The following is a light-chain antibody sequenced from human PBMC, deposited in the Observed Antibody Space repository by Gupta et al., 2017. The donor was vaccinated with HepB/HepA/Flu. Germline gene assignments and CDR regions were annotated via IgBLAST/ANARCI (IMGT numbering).Light chain of an antibody. V-gene: IGLV1-40*01. CDR3: QSYDSRLSGYV. CDR1: SPNIGAGYD. Sequence: QSVLTQPPSVSGAPGQRVTISCTGSSPNIGAGYDVHWYRQLPGTAPKLLIFGISDRPSGVPDRFSGSKSGTSASLAITGLQAEDEADYYCQSYDSRLSGYVFGAGTKVTVL. CDR2: GIS. J-gene: IGLJ1*01.